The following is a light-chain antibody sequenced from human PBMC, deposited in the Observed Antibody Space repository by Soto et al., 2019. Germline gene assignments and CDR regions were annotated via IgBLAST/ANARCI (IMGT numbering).Light chain of an antibody. Sequence: EIVLTQSPGTLSLSPGEIATLSCRASQTVRNNYLAWYQQKPGQAPRLLIYDASSRATGIPDRFSGGGSGTDFTLTISSLEPEDFAVYYCQQRSNWLFTFGPGTKVDIK. CDR1: QTVRNNY. V-gene: IGKV3D-20*02. CDR3: QQRSNWLFT. CDR2: DAS. J-gene: IGKJ3*01.